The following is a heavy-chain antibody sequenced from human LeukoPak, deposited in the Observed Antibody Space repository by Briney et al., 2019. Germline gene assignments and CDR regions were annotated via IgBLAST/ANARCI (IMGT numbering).Heavy chain of an antibody. Sequence: ASVKVSCKASGYTFTSYGISWVRQAPGQGLEWMGWISAYNGNTNYAQKLQGRVTMTTDTSTSTAYMELRSLRSDDTAVYYCARDRNLGIAARRGMGYWGQGTLVTVSS. D-gene: IGHD6-6*01. V-gene: IGHV1-18*01. CDR2: ISAYNGNT. CDR1: GYTFTSYG. CDR3: ARDRNLGIAARRGMGY. J-gene: IGHJ4*02.